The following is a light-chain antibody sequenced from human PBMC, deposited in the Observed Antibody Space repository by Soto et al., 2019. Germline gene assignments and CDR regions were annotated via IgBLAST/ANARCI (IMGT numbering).Light chain of an antibody. CDR2: AAS. J-gene: IGKJ1*01. V-gene: IGKV1-8*01. CDR3: QQYNSYSWT. CDR1: QGISSY. Sequence: AIRMTQSPSSLSASTGDRVTITCRASQGISSYLAWYQQKPGKAPKLLIYAASTLQSGVPSRFSGSGSGTDFTFTINSLQPEDFATYYCQQYNSYSWTFGQGTKVDIK.